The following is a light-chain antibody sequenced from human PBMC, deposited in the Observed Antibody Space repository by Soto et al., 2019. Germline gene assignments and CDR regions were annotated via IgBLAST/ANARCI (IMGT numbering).Light chain of an antibody. V-gene: IGKV3-15*01. CDR3: HQYNNWPPT. CDR2: SAS. CDR1: QSVSSK. Sequence: IVMTRSPATLSLSPGRRASVSCRASQSVSSKLAWYQQRPGQAPRLLIYSASTRATGIPARYSGSGSGTEFTLTISSLQSEDFAVYYCHQYNNWPPTFGQGTKVDIK. J-gene: IGKJ1*01.